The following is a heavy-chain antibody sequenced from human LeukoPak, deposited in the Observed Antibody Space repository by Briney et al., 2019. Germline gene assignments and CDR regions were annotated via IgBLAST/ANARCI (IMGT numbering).Heavy chain of an antibody. CDR1: GFTFSSYA. CDR3: ARRPRRDGYNFDY. Sequence: PGGSLRLSCAASGFTFSSYAMSWVRQAPGKGLEWVSAISGSGGSTYYADSVKGRFTISRDNAKNSLYLQMNSLRAEDTAVYYCARRPRRDGYNFDYWGQGTLVTVSS. J-gene: IGHJ4*02. V-gene: IGHV3-23*01. D-gene: IGHD5-12*01. CDR2: ISGSGGST.